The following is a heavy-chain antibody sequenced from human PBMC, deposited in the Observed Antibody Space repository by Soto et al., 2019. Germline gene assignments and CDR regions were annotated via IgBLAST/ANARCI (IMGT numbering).Heavy chain of an antibody. J-gene: IGHJ6*03. CDR2: ISAYNGNT. Sequence: ASVKVSCKASGYTFTSYGISWVRQAPGQGLEWMGWISAYNGNTNYAQKLQGRVTMTTDTSTSTAYMELRSLRSDDTAVYYCARDNPSDYVLRFLEWPYYMDVWGKGTTVTVSS. CDR3: ARDNPSDYVLRFLEWPYYMDV. V-gene: IGHV1-18*01. CDR1: GYTFTSYG. D-gene: IGHD3-3*01.